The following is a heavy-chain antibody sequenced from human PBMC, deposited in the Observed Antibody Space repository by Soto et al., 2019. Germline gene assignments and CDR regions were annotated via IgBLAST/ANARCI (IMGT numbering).Heavy chain of an antibody. CDR1: GFTFSSYA. J-gene: IGHJ4*02. D-gene: IGHD3-22*01. CDR2: ISGSGGST. CDR3: AKFGGYYYDSSGYWDY. Sequence: EVQLLESGGGLVQPGGSLRLSCAASGFTFSSYAMSWVRQAPGKGLEWVSAISGSGGSTYYADSVKGRFTISRDNSKNTLYLQMNSLRAEDTAVYYCAKFGGYYYDSSGYWDYWGQGTLVTVSS. V-gene: IGHV3-23*01.